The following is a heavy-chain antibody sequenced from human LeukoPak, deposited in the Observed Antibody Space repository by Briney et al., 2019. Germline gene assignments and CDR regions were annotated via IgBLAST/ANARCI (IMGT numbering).Heavy chain of an antibody. V-gene: IGHV1-2*02. D-gene: IGHD3-9*01. CDR3: ATDPVRHFDWFLSYYPYYMDV. CDR2: INRNSGAT. Sequence: ASVKVSCKASAYSFTDYYIHWARQAPGQGLEWMGWINRNSGATKFAQKLKGRVTMTRDTSISTAYMELSRLRTEDTAMYYCATDPVRHFDWFLSYYPYYMDVWGKGTTVTVSS. J-gene: IGHJ6*03. CDR1: AYSFTDYY.